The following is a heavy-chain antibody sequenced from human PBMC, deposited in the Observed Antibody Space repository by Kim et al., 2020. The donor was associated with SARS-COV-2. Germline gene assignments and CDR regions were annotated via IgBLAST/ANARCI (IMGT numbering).Heavy chain of an antibody. V-gene: IGHV4-34*01. D-gene: IGHD2-8*01. CDR3: ARARGCTNGVCLYGMDV. J-gene: IGHJ6*02. CDR1: GGSFSGYY. CDR2: INHSGST. Sequence: SETLSLTCAVYGGSFSGYYWSWIRQPPGKGLEWIGEINHSGSTNYNPSLKSRVTISVDTSKNQFSLKLSSVTAADTAVYYCARARGCTNGVCLYGMDVWGQGTTITVSS.